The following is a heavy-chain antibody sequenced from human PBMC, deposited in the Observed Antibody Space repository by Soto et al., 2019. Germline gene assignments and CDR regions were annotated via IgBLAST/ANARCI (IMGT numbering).Heavy chain of an antibody. CDR3: ARQVGSYLYYYGMDV. Sequence: SETLSLTCTVSGGSISSSSYYWGWIRQPPGKGLEWIGSIYYSGSTYYNPSLKSRVTISVDTSKNQFSLKLSSVTAADTAVYYCARQVGSYLYYYGMDVWGQGTTVTVSS. CDR1: GGSISSSSYY. CDR2: IYYSGST. V-gene: IGHV4-39*01. D-gene: IGHD1-26*01. J-gene: IGHJ6*02.